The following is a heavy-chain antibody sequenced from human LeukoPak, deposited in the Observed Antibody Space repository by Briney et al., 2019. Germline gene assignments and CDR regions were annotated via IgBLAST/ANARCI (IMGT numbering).Heavy chain of an antibody. V-gene: IGHV3-21*01. CDR3: ARDLGYSSGWSTDY. CDR1: GFTFSSYG. Sequence: PGGSLRLSCAASGFTFSSYGMHWVRQAPGKGLEWVSSISSSSSYIYYADSVKGRFTISRDNAKNSLYLQMNSLRAEDTAVYYCARDLGYSSGWSTDYWGQGTLVTVSS. D-gene: IGHD6-19*01. J-gene: IGHJ4*02. CDR2: ISSSSSYI.